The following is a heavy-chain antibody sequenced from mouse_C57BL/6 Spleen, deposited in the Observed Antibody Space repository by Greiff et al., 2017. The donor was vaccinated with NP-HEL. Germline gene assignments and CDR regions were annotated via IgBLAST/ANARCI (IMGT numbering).Heavy chain of an antibody. CDR2: IDPSDSYT. V-gene: IGHV1-69*01. Sequence: QVQLKQPGAELVMPGASVKLSCKASGYTFTSYWMHWVKQRPGQGLEWIGEIDPSDSYTNYNQKFKGKSTLTVDKSSSTAYMQLSSLTSEDSAVYYCARGRYYYGSSYDAMDYWGQGTSVTVSS. D-gene: IGHD1-1*01. CDR1: GYTFTSYW. CDR3: ARGRYYYGSSYDAMDY. J-gene: IGHJ4*01.